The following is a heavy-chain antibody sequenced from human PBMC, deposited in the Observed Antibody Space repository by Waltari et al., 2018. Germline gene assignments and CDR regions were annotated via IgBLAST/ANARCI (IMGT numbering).Heavy chain of an antibody. D-gene: IGHD6-13*01. V-gene: IGHV3-66*02. J-gene: IGHJ6*02. CDR3: ARDRGGKYSSSWYWGNYYYGMDV. CDR2: IYSGGST. CDR1: GFTVSSNY. Sequence: EVQLVESGGGLVQPGGSLRLSCAASGFTVSSNYMSWVRQAPGKGLEWVSVIYSGGSTYYADSVKGLFTISRDNSKNTLYLQMNSLRAEDTAVYYCARDRGGKYSSSWYWGNYYYGMDVWGQGTTVTVSS.